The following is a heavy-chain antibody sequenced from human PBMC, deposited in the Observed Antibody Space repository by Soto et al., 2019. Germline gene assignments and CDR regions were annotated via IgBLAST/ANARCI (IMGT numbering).Heavy chain of an antibody. J-gene: IGHJ5*02. Sequence: ASVKVSCKVSGYTLTELSMHWVRQAPGKGLEWMGGFDPEDGETIYAQKFQGRVTMTEDTSTDTAYMELSSLRSEDTAVYYCATDLFGDYVFSASDPWGQGTLVTVSS. CDR2: FDPEDGET. CDR1: GYTLTELS. D-gene: IGHD4-17*01. CDR3: ATDLFGDYVFSASDP. V-gene: IGHV1-24*01.